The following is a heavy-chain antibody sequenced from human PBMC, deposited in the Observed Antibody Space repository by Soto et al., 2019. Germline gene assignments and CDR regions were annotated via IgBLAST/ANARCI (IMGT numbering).Heavy chain of an antibody. D-gene: IGHD1-20*01. J-gene: IGHJ6*02. Sequence: GGSLRLSCAASGFTFSSYAMSWVRQAPGKGLEWVSAISGSGGSTYYADSVKGRFTISRDNSKNTLYLQMNSLRAEDKAVYYCAKSKPTVGYNWNKRDPPPPWESYYYYGMDVWGQGTTVTVSS. V-gene: IGHV3-23*01. CDR3: AKSKPTVGYNWNKRDPPPPWESYYYYGMDV. CDR2: ISGSGGST. CDR1: GFTFSSYA.